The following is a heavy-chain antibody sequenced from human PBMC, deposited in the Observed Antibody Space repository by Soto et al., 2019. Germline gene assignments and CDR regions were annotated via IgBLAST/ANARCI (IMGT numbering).Heavy chain of an antibody. CDR1: GFTFSNYG. CDR3: AKDLGSGSYLFDAFDI. CDR2: ISYDGSNK. D-gene: IGHD1-26*01. V-gene: IGHV3-30*18. Sequence: GGSLRLSCVASGFTFSNYGMHWVRRAPGKGLEWVAVISYDGSNKYYADSVKGRFTISRDNSKNTLYLQMNSLRAEDTAVYYCAKDLGSGSYLFDAFDIWGQGTMVTVSS. J-gene: IGHJ3*02.